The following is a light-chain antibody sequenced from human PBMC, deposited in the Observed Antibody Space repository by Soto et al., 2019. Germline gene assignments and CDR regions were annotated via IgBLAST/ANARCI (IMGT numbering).Light chain of an antibody. Sequence: NFMLTQPHSVSESPGKTVTISCTRSSGSIASNYVQWYQQRPGSAPTTVIYEDNQRPSGVPDRFSGSIDSSSNSASLTISGLKTEDEADDYCQSYDSSNHSVVFGGGTKVTVL. CDR3: QSYDSSNHSVV. CDR1: SGSIASNY. V-gene: IGLV6-57*03. J-gene: IGLJ2*01. CDR2: EDN.